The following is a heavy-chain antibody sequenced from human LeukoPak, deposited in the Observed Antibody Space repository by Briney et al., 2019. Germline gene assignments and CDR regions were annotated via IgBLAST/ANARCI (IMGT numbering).Heavy chain of an antibody. D-gene: IGHD1-20*01. CDR2: IIPIFGTA. J-gene: IGHJ3*02. V-gene: IGHV1-69*05. CDR3: AREFYNWKPLSGDDAFDI. CDR1: GGTFSSYA. Sequence: SSVKVSCKASGGTFSSYAISWVRQAPGQGLEWMGRIIPIFGTANYAQKFQGRVTITTDESTSTAYMELSSLRSEDTAVYYCAREFYNWKPLSGDDAFDIWGQGKMVTVSS.